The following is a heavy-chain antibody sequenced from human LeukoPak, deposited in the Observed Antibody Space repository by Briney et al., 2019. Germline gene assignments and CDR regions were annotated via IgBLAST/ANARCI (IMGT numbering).Heavy chain of an antibody. V-gene: IGHV3-30*18. Sequence: AGSLRLPCAASGFTFSSYGMHWVRQAPGKGLEWVAVISYDGSNKYYADSVKGRFTISRDNSTNTLYLQMNSLRAEDTAVYYCAKAKQQLPLSPDAFDIWGQGTMVTVSS. J-gene: IGHJ3*02. CDR1: GFTFSSYG. CDR3: AKAKQQLPLSPDAFDI. CDR2: ISYDGSNK. D-gene: IGHD6-13*01.